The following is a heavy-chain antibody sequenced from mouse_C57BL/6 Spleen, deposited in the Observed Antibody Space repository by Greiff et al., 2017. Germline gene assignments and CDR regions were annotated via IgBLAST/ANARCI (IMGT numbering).Heavy chain of an antibody. CDR2: IYLGNGYT. J-gene: IGHJ2*01. CDR3: ARGGYQD. CDR1: GYTFTSYG. V-gene: IGHV1-58*01. Sequence: VQLQQSGAELVRPGSSVKMSCKTSGYTFTSYGINWVKQRPGQGLEWIGYIYLGNGYTEYNEKFKGKATLTSDTSSSTAYMELRSLTSEDSASYLCARGGYQDWGKGTTLTVSS. D-gene: IGHD2-2*01.